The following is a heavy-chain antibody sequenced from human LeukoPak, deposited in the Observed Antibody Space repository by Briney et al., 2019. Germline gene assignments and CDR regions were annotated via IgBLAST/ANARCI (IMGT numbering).Heavy chain of an antibody. CDR3: ARETYYYDSSGYWAGFLDY. CDR1: GYSFITYA. D-gene: IGHD3-22*01. CDR2: ISAGNDNT. J-gene: IGHJ4*02. Sequence: ASVKVSCKTSGYSFITYAMHWVRQAPGQRLEWMGWISAGNDNTKYSQEFQGRFTITRDTSASTAYMELSSLRSEDTAVYYCARETYYYDSSGYWAGFLDYWGQGTLVTVSS. V-gene: IGHV1-3*03.